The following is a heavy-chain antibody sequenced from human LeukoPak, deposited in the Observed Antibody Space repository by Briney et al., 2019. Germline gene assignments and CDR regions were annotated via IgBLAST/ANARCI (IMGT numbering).Heavy chain of an antibody. Sequence: GASVKVSCKASGYTFTSYDINWVRQATGQGLEWMGWMNPNSGNTGYAQKFQGRVTITRNTSISTAYMELRSLRSDDTAVYYCARGTEWELQIDYWGQGTLVTVSS. V-gene: IGHV1-8*03. CDR3: ARGTEWELQIDY. CDR2: MNPNSGNT. J-gene: IGHJ4*02. CDR1: GYTFTSYD. D-gene: IGHD1-26*01.